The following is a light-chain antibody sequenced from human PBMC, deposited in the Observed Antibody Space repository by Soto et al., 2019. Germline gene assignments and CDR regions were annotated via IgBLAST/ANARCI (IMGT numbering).Light chain of an antibody. J-gene: IGKJ1*01. Sequence: DIEMTQSPSSLSSSVGETITISCRSSQSISSSLNWFQHSTGQPPKLLLLAESNLHAGVPTRLSGSGSGTSFSITIRSLQPEDFATYYCQQSFNLPRTFGPVTKVDIK. CDR3: QQSFNLPRT. CDR1: QSISSS. V-gene: IGKV1-39*01. CDR2: AES.